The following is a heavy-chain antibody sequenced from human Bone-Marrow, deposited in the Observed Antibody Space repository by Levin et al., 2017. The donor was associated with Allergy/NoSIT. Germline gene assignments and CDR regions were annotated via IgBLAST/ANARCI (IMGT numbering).Heavy chain of an antibody. V-gene: IGHV2-5*02. D-gene: IGHD3-9*01. Sequence: ESGPTLVKPTQTLTLTCTFSGFSLSTSGVGVGWIRQPPGKALEWLALIYWDDDKRYSPSLKSRLTITKDTSKNQVVLTMTNMDPVDTATYYCAHSRYDILTGYYDYYYYYYMDVWGKGTTVTVSS. CDR3: AHSRYDILTGYYDYYYYYYMDV. J-gene: IGHJ6*03. CDR1: GFSLSTSGVG. CDR2: IYWDDDK.